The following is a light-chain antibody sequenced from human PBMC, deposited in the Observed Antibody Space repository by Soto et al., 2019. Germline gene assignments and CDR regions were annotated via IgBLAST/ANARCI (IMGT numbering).Light chain of an antibody. V-gene: IGLV1-47*01. Sequence: SAPPQPPSASWTPRPRGPISFSTNHSRSGSNYVYWYQQLPGTAPKLLIYRNDQRPSGVPDRFSGSKSGTSASLAISGLRSEDEADYYCAKWDDSLRVYVFGTGTKVTVL. CDR1: HSRSGSNY. CDR3: AKWDDSLRVYV. CDR2: RND. J-gene: IGLJ1*01.